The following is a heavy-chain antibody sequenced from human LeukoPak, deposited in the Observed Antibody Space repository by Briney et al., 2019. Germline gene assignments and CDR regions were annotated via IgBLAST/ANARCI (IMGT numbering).Heavy chain of an antibody. Sequence: SETLSLTCTVSGYSISSGYYWGWIRQPPGKGLEWIGSIYHSGSTYYNPSLKSRVTISGDTSKNQFSLKLSSVTAADTAVYYCALLVDYWGQGTLVTVSS. V-gene: IGHV4-38-2*02. CDR1: GYSISSGYY. J-gene: IGHJ4*02. CDR3: ALLVDY. D-gene: IGHD3-10*01. CDR2: IYHSGST.